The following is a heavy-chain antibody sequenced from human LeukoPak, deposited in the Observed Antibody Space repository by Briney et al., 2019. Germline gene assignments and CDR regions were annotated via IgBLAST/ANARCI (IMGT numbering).Heavy chain of an antibody. CDR3: ARDQKPIAVAGTASDY. CDR1: GYTFTNYG. CDR2: ISAYNGNT. J-gene: IGHJ4*02. V-gene: IGHV1-18*01. D-gene: IGHD6-19*01. Sequence: ASVKVSCKASGYTFTNYGIIWVRQAPGQGLEWMGWISAYNGNTNYAQKLQGRVTMTTDTSTSTAYMELRSLRSDDTAVYYCARDQKPIAVAGTASDYWGQGTLVTVSS.